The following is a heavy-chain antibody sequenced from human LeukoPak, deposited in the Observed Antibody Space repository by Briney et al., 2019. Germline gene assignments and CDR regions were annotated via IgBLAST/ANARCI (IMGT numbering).Heavy chain of an antibody. V-gene: IGHV3-48*01. CDR3: ARGPNSNFHYYYYYMDV. J-gene: IGHJ6*03. CDR1: GFTFSSYS. D-gene: IGHD4-11*01. CDR2: ISSSGSTI. Sequence: GGSLRLSCAASGFTFSSYSMNWVRQAPGKGLEWVSYISSSGSTIYYADSVKGRFTISRDNAKNSVYLQMNSLRVEDTAMYYCARGPNSNFHYYYYYMDVWGKGTTVTVSS.